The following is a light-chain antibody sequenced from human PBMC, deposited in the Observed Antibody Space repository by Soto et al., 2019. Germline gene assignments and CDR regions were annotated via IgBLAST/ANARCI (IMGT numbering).Light chain of an antibody. CDR1: QSVDNY. CDR2: AAS. CDR3: QQYYHYRT. J-gene: IGKJ1*01. Sequence: DIQMTQSPSSLSSSVGDTFTLTCRASQSVDNYLGWYQQKPGKAPKLLIYAASTLQSGVPSRFSGSGSGTDFTLTISCLQSEDFATYYCQQYYHYRTFGQGTKVDIK. V-gene: IGKV1-17*01.